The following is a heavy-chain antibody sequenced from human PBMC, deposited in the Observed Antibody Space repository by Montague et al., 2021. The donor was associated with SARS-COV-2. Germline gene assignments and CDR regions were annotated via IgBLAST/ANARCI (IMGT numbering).Heavy chain of an antibody. D-gene: IGHD3-10*01. CDR2: IYYSGST. J-gene: IGHJ5*02. CDR3: AGHHPVNGVRP. CDR1: GGSISSYY. V-gene: IGHV4-59*08. Sequence: SETLSLTCTASGGSISSYYWSWIRQPPGKGLEWIGYIYYSGSTNYNPSLKTRVTISVDTSKNQFSLKLSSVTAADTAVYYCAGHHPVNGVRPWGQGTLVTVSS.